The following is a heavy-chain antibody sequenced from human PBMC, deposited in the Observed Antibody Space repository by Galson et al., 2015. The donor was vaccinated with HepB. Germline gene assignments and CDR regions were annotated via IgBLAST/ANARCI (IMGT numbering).Heavy chain of an antibody. D-gene: IGHD6-13*01. V-gene: IGHV3-53*01. Sequence: SLRLSCAASGFTVSSNYMSWVRQAPGKGLEWVSVIYSGGSTYYADSVKSRFTISRDNSKNTPYLQMNSLRAEDTAVYYCAREKYSSSWYRSESVYYYGMDVWGQGTTVTVSS. J-gene: IGHJ6*02. CDR1: GFTVSSNY. CDR3: AREKYSSSWYRSESVYYYGMDV. CDR2: IYSGGST.